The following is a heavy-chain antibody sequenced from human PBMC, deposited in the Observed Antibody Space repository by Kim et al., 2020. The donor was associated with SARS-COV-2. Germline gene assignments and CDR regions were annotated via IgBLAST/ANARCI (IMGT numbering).Heavy chain of an antibody. J-gene: IGHJ6*02. CDR3: AREFTILGRGYYYYGMDV. Sequence: GGSLRLSCAASGFTFSSYAMHWVRQAPGKGLEWVAVISYDGSNKYYADSVKGRFTISRDNSKNTLYLQMNSLRAEDTAVYYCAREFTILGRGYYYYGMDVWGQGTTVTVSS. D-gene: IGHD3-3*01. V-gene: IGHV3-30-3*01. CDR1: GFTFSSYA. CDR2: ISYDGSNK.